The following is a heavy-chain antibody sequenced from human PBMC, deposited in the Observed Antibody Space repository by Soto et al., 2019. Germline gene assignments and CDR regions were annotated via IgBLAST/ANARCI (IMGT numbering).Heavy chain of an antibody. CDR2: ISYDGSNK. J-gene: IGHJ6*02. CDR1: GFTSSSYG. CDR3: RTDLDYGMDV. V-gene: IGHV3-30*03. D-gene: IGHD2-21*02. Sequence: GGSLRLSCAASGFTSSSYGMHWVRQAPGKGLGWVAVISYDGSNKYYADSVKGRFTISRDNSKNTLYLQMNSLRAEDTAVYYCRTDLDYGMDVWGQGTTVTVSS.